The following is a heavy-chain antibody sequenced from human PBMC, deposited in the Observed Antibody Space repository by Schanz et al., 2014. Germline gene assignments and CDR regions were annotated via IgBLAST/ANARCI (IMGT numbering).Heavy chain of an antibody. CDR3: ARDTTWRLDL. J-gene: IGHJ2*01. Sequence: QVQLQESGPGLVKPSQTLSLTCTFSGGSISSATYYWSWVRQPAGKGLEWIGRVYTSGSTNYNPSLKSRVPISLDTPKNQSSLTRTSLTAADTAVYYCARDTTWRLDLWGRGTLVTVSS. D-gene: IGHD1-1*01. CDR1: GGSISSATYY. CDR2: VYTSGST. V-gene: IGHV4-61*02.